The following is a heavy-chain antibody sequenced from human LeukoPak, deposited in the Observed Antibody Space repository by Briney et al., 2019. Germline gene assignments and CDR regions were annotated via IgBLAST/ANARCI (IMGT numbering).Heavy chain of an antibody. CDR1: GGTFSSYA. J-gene: IGHJ4*02. D-gene: IGHD6-13*01. CDR2: IIPIFGTA. V-gene: IGHV1-69*06. Sequence: SVKVSCKASGGTFSSYAISWVRQAPGQGLEWMGGIIPIFGTANYAQKFQGRVTITADKSTSTAYMELSSLRSEDTAVYYCASSGPAPGIAAAGTIFDYWGQGTLVTVSS. CDR3: ASSGPAPGIAAAGTIFDY.